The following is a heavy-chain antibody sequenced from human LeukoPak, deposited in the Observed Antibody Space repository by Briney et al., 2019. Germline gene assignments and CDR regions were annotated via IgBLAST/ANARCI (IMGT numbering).Heavy chain of an antibody. Sequence: PSESLSLTCDIQGESITAYHGSCIRQSPGGSVEWIGEISTSGYTIYNPSLKSRVAVSLNTTKNQLSLTVTSLTAADTAIFYCSRSGCGRTNNNCYDYWGRGALVILSS. V-gene: IGHV4-34*01. J-gene: IGHJ4*02. CDR3: SRSGCGRTNNNCYDY. CDR1: GESITAYH. CDR2: ISTSGYT. D-gene: IGHD6-19*01.